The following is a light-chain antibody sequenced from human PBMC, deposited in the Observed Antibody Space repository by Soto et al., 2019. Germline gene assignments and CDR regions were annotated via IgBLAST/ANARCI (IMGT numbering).Light chain of an antibody. J-gene: IGKJ5*01. CDR2: GTS. V-gene: IGKV3-20*01. CDR1: QSVKSSY. Sequence: EIVLTQSPGTLSLSPGERATLPCRASQSVKSSYLAWYQHKPGQAPRLLIYGTSSRATGIPDRFSVSGSETDFTLTISRQEPEDFAVYYCQQYGSSITFGQGTRLEIK. CDR3: QQYGSSIT.